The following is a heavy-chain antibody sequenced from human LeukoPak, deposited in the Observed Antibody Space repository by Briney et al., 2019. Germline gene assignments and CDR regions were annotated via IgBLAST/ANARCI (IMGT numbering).Heavy chain of an antibody. J-gene: IGHJ4*02. D-gene: IGHD1-14*01. CDR1: GFTFSSCA. CDR2: ITGDGTLT. Sequence: GGSLRLSCAASGFTFSSCAMTWVRQAPGKGLEWVASITGDGTLTYSTHSVKGRFTISRDNSKNTLYLQMNSLRAAETAIYYCARRPRADMGALDYWGQGTLVTVST. CDR3: ARRPRADMGALDY. V-gene: IGHV3-23*01.